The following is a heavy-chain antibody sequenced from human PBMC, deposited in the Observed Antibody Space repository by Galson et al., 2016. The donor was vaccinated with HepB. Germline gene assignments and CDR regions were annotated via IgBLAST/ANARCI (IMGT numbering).Heavy chain of an antibody. CDR3: ARGRNYYDSSGYTHRGFDP. J-gene: IGHJ5*02. CDR1: GGSFSGYY. V-gene: IGHV4-34*01. CDR2: ISHSGSP. D-gene: IGHD3-22*01. Sequence: SETLSLTCAVFGGSFSGYYWSWIRQPPGKGLEWIGEISHSGSPIYNPSLPSRVTISADTSKNQFSLRLSSVTAADTAVYYCARGRNYYDSSGYTHRGFDPWGQGALVTVSS.